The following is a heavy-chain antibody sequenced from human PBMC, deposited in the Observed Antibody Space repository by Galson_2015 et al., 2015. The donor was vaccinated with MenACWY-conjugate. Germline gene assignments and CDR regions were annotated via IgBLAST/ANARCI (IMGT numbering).Heavy chain of an antibody. Sequence: SLRLSCAASGFTFDDYAMHWVRQAPGKGLEWVSGISWNGGTIGYADSVKGRFTISRDNAKNSLYLQMSSLRAEDTAFYYCAKLSTGGGAWGQGTLVTVSS. CDR1: GFTFDDYA. J-gene: IGHJ5*02. CDR3: AKLSTGGGA. CDR2: ISWNGGTI. V-gene: IGHV3-9*01. D-gene: IGHD1-14*01.